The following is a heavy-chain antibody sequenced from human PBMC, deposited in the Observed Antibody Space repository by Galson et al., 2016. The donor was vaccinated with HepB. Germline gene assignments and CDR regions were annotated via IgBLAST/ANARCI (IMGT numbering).Heavy chain of an antibody. CDR3: ARDRDYTNAFVI. Sequence: SLRLSCAASGLTFRSYWMHWVRQGPGKGLVWVSRINSDGSSTRYADSVKGRFTISRDNAKNALYLQMNSLRAGDTAVYYCARDRDYTNAFVIWGQGTMVTVSS. D-gene: IGHD4-11*01. J-gene: IGHJ3*02. V-gene: IGHV3-74*01. CDR2: INSDGSST. CDR1: GLTFRSYW.